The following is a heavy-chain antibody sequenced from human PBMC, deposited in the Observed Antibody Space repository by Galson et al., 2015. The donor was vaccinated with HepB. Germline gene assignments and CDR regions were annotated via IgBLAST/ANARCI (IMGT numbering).Heavy chain of an antibody. V-gene: IGHV3-23*01. CDR1: GFTFYVYT. D-gene: IGHD3-16*01. J-gene: IGHJ4*02. CDR3: AKDSGFGGEDY. CDR2: VRGSGTGT. Sequence: SLRLSCAASGFTFYVYTMNWVRQAPGKGLEWVSAVRGSGTGTFYADSVRGRFTISRDDSKNTVTLQLNNLRVEDTAIYYCAKDSGFGGEDYCGQGILVTVSS.